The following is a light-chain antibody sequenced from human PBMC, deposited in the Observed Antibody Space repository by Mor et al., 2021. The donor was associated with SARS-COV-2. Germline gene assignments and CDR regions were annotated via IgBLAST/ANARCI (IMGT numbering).Light chain of an antibody. CDR3: QQYESYST. J-gene: IGKJ1*01. CDR2: KAS. Sequence: RASQSISSWLAWYQQKPGKAPKLLIYKASTLESGVPSRFSGSGFGTEFTLTISSLQPDDFATYYCQQYESYSTFGQGTKV. CDR1: QSISSW. V-gene: IGKV1-5*03.